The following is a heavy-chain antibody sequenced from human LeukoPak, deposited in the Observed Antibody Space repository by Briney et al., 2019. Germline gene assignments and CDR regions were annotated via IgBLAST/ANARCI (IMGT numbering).Heavy chain of an antibody. J-gene: IGHJ4*02. CDR2: ISWDGGST. CDR1: GFTFDDYT. D-gene: IGHD4-17*01. V-gene: IGHV3-43*01. CDR3: AKDTDGDYSFDY. Sequence: GGSLRLSCAASGFTFDDYTMHWVRQAPGKGLEWVSLISWDGGSTYYADSVKGRFTISRDNSKNSLYLQMNSLRTEDTALYYCAKDTDGDYSFDYWGQGTLVTVSS.